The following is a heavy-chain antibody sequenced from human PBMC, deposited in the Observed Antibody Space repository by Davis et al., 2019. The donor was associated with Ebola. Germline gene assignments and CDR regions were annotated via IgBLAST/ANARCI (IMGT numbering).Heavy chain of an antibody. CDR2: ISYDGSNK. V-gene: IGHV3-30*03. J-gene: IGHJ5*02. CDR1: GFTFSSYG. Sequence: PGGSLRLSCAASGFTFSSYGMHWVRQAPGKGLEWVAVISYDGSNKYYADSVKGRFTFSRDNSKNTLYLQMNSLRAEDTAVYYCSGLGASSGWYLPWGQGTLVTVSS. CDR3: SGLGASSGWYLP. D-gene: IGHD6-19*01.